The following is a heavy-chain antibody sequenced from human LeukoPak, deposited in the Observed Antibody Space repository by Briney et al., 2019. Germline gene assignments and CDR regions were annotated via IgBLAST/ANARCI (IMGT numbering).Heavy chain of an antibody. CDR1: GGSFSGYY. CDR3: ARVFGYYGSGSYLSRYYYYYYMDV. Sequence: KPSETLSLTCAVYGGSFSGYYWSWIRQPPGKGLEWIGEINHSGSTNYNPSLKSRVTISVDTSKNQFSLKLSSVTAADTAVYYCARVFGYYGSGSYLSRYYYYYYMDVWGKGTTVTVSS. J-gene: IGHJ6*03. V-gene: IGHV4-34*01. D-gene: IGHD3-10*01. CDR2: INHSGST.